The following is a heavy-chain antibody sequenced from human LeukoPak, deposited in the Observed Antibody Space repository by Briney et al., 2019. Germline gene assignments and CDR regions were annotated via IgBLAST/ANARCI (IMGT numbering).Heavy chain of an antibody. CDR1: GFTFSSYS. Sequence: GGSLRLSCAASGFTFSSYSMNWVRQAPGKGLEWVSSISSSSSYIYYADSVKGRFTIPRDNAKNSLYLQMNSLRAEDTAVYYCARDLAVADPGYFDYWGQGTLVTVSS. D-gene: IGHD6-19*01. CDR2: ISSSSSYI. CDR3: ARDLAVADPGYFDY. J-gene: IGHJ4*01. V-gene: IGHV3-21*01.